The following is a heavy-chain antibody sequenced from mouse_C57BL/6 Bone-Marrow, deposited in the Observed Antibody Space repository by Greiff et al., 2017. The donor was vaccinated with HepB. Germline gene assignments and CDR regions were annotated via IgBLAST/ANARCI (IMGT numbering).Heavy chain of an antibody. CDR2: INPNNGGT. D-gene: IGHD1-1*01. J-gene: IGHJ4*01. CDR1: GYTFTDYN. V-gene: IGHV1-18*01. CDR3: ARRRYYYGSSPCAMDY. Sequence: EVQLQQSGPELVKPGASVKIPCKASGYTFTDYNMDWVKQSHGKSLEWIGDINPNNGGTIYNQKFKGKATLTVDKSSSTAYMELRSLTSEDTAVYYCARRRYYYGSSPCAMDYWGQGTSVTVSS.